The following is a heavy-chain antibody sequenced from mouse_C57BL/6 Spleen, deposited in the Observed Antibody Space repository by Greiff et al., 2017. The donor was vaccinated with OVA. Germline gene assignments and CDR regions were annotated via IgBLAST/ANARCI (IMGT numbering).Heavy chain of an antibody. CDR1: GFTFSNYW. Sequence: EVMLVASGGGLVQPGGSMKLSCVASGFTFSNYWMNWVRQSPEKGLEWVAQIRLKSDNYATHYAESVKGRFTISRDDSKSNVYLQMNNLGAEDAGFYYCAHYDGSAWFAYWGQGTLVTVSA. J-gene: IGHJ3*01. V-gene: IGHV6-3*01. CDR2: IRLKSDNYAT. CDR3: AHYDGSAWFAY. D-gene: IGHD1-1*01.